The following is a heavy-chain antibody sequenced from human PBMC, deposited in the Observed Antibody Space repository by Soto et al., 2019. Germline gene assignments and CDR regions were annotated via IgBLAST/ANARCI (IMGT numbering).Heavy chain of an antibody. CDR1: GFTFSDYY. D-gene: IGHD3-22*01. CDR2: ISSSGSNI. Sequence: PGGSLRLSCAASGFTFSDYYMSWIRQAPGKGLEWVSYISSSGSNIYYADSVKGRFTISRDNAKNSLYLQMYSLRAEDTAVYYCARAPPYYDSSGYYEYWGQGTLVTVS. J-gene: IGHJ4*02. V-gene: IGHV3-11*01. CDR3: ARAPPYYDSSGYYEY.